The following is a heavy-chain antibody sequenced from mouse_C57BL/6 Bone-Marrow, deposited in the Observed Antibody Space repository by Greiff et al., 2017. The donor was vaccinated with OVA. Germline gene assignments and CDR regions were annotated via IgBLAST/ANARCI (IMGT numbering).Heavy chain of an antibody. D-gene: IGHD2-2*01. CDR2: ISSGSSTI. CDR3: ARWLAWFAY. V-gene: IGHV5-17*01. Sequence: VQLKESGGGLVKPGGSLKLSCAASGFTFSDYGMHWVRQAPEKGLEWVAYISSGSSTISYADTVKGRFTISRDNAKNTLFLQMTSLRSEDTAMYYCARWLAWFAYWGQGTLVTVSA. CDR1: GFTFSDYG. J-gene: IGHJ3*01.